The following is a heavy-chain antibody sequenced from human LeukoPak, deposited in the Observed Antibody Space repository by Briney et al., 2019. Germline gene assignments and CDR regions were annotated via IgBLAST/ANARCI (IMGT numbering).Heavy chain of an antibody. V-gene: IGHV3-33*08. CDR2: IWYDGGNK. CDR3: ARDGVGGRQQLGLGY. J-gene: IGHJ4*02. D-gene: IGHD6-13*01. Sequence: PGGTLRLSGVASGFTSSSYGMHRVRQAPGKGLERAAVIWYDGGNKYYADSVKGRFTISRDNSKNTHYLQMNSQRAEDTAVYYCARDGVGGRQQLGLGYWGQGILVAVSS. CDR1: GFTSSSYG.